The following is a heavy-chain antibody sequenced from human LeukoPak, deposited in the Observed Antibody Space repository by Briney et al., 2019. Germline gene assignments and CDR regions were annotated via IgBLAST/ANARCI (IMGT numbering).Heavy chain of an antibody. CDR1: GYTFTSYY. J-gene: IGHJ4*02. V-gene: IGHV1-46*01. CDR3: ARERMSGYDFDY. Sequence: ESSVKVSCKASGYTFTSYYMHWVRQAPGQGLEWMGIINPSGGSTSYAQKFQGRVTMTRDTSTSTVYMELSSLRSEDTAVYYCARERMSGYDFDYWGQGTLVTVSS. D-gene: IGHD5-12*01. CDR2: INPSGGST.